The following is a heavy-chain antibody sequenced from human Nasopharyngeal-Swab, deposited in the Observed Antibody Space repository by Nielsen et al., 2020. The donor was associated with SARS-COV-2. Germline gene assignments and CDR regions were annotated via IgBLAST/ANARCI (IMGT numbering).Heavy chain of an antibody. J-gene: IGHJ6*02. V-gene: IGHV3-23*01. CDR1: GFTFSSYA. Sequence: GESLKISCAASGFTFSSYAMSWVRQAPGKGLEWVSAISGSGGSTYYADSVKGRFTISRDNSKNTLYLQMNSLRAEDTAVYYCAKEGGYCSSTSCYYYYGMDVWGQGTTVTVSS. CDR2: ISGSGGST. CDR3: AKEGGYCSSTSCYYYYGMDV. D-gene: IGHD2-2*01.